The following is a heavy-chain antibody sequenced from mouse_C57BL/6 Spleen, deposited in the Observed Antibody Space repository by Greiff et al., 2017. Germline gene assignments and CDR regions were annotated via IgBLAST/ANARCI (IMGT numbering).Heavy chain of an antibody. CDR3: TKGYDYTWFAY. CDR1: GFNIKDYY. J-gene: IGHJ3*01. CDR2: IDPEDGDT. V-gene: IGHV14-1*01. Sequence: DVKLQESGAELVRPGASVKLSCTASGFNIKDYYMHWVKQRPEQGLEWIGRIDPEDGDTEYAPKFQGKATMTADTSSNTAYLQLSSLTSEDTAVYYCTKGYDYTWFAYWGQGTLVTVSA. D-gene: IGHD2-4*01.